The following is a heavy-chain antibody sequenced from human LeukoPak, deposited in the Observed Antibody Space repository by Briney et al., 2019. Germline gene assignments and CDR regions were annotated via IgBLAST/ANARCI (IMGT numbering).Heavy chain of an antibody. Sequence: SETLSLTCTVSGGSISSGDYYWSWIRQPPGKGLEWIGYIYYSGSTYYNPSLKSRVTISVDTSKNQFSLRLSSVTAADTAVYYCAREIYGSGTFYWGQGTLVTVSS. CDR3: AREIYGSGTFY. J-gene: IGHJ4*02. D-gene: IGHD3-10*01. V-gene: IGHV4-30-4*01. CDR1: GGSISSGDYY. CDR2: IYYSGST.